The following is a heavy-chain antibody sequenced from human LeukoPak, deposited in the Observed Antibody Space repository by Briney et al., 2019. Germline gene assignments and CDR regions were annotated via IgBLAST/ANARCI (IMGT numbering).Heavy chain of an antibody. V-gene: IGHV3-23*01. Sequence: PGGSLRLSCAASGFTFSSYAMSWVRQAPGKELEWVSAINGCGGSTYYADSVKGRFTISRDNSKNTLYLQMNSLRAEDTAVYYCAKDQKRITMIVVVIPDAFDIWGQGTMVTVST. J-gene: IGHJ3*02. CDR1: GFTFSSYA. D-gene: IGHD3-22*01. CDR2: INGCGGST. CDR3: AKDQKRITMIVVVIPDAFDI.